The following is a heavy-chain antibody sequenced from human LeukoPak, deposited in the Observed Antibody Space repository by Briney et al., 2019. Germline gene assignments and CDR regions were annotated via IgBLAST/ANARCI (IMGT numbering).Heavy chain of an antibody. D-gene: IGHD4-11*01. CDR2: AYTGGST. CDR3: ARTRGGASDAFDI. J-gene: IGHJ3*02. CDR1: GFTVSSNY. V-gene: IGHV3-66*01. Sequence: GGSLRLSCEASGFTVSSNYMSWVRQAPGKGLEWVSIAYTGGSTYYTDSVKRRFTISRDNSDNTLYLQMNSLRAEDTAVYYCARTRGGASDAFDIWGQGTMVTVSS.